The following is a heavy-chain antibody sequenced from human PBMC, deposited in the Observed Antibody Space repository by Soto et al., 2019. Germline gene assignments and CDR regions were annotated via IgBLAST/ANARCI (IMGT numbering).Heavy chain of an antibody. CDR1: EFTVSSNY. CDR2: IFRDGNT. CDR3: ATSLFWPGYFDL. D-gene: IGHD2-21*01. J-gene: IGHJ2*01. V-gene: IGHV3-53*01. Sequence: EVQLVESAGDLIQAGGSLRLSCAGSEFTVSSNYMTWVRQAPGKGLECVSAIFRDGNTYYADSVKGRFTISRDNSKNTVCLQMDSLRAEDTAVYYCATSLFWPGYFDLWGRGTLVTVSS.